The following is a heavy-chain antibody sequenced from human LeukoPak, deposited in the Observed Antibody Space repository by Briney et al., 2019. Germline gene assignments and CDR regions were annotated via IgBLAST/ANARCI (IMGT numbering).Heavy chain of an antibody. CDR2: FSNSGST. D-gene: IGHD5-18*01. J-gene: IGHJ4*02. V-gene: IGHV4-59*11. CDR1: GASISSHY. CDR3: ARAGGVHDTPMDLDY. Sequence: SETLSLTCTVSGASISSHYWSWIRQPPGKGLEWIGDFSNSGSTNYNPSLKSRATISVDTSKNQFSLKLTSVTAADTAVYYCARAGGVHDTPMDLDYWGQGTLVTVSS.